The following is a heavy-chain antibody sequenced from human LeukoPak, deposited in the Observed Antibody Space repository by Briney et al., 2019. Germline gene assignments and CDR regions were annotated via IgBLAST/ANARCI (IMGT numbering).Heavy chain of an antibody. CDR3: TRYCGGDCYDAFDI. D-gene: IGHD2-21*02. J-gene: IGHJ3*02. CDR1: GFTFGDYA. CDR2: ISSVAYGGTT. V-gene: IGHV3-49*04. Sequence: GGSLRLSCTTSGFTFGDYAVSWVRQAPGKGLEWVGFISSVAYGGTTDYAASVKGRFTISRDDSKSIACLQMNSLKTEDTAVYYCTRYCGGDCYDAFDIWGQGTMVTVSS.